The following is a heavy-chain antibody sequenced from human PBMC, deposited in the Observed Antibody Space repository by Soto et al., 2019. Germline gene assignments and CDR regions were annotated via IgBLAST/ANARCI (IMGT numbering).Heavy chain of an antibody. J-gene: IGHJ5*02. Sequence: SGPTLVNPTQTLTLTCTFSGFSLSTSGMCVSWIRQPPGKALEWLALIDWDDDKYYSTSLKTRLTISKDTSKNQVVLTMTNMDPVDTATYYCARIRKKGWFHGFDPWGQGTLVTVSS. CDR3: ARIRKKGWFHGFDP. CDR2: IDWDDDK. V-gene: IGHV2-70*01. D-gene: IGHD3-10*01. CDR1: GFSLSTSGMC.